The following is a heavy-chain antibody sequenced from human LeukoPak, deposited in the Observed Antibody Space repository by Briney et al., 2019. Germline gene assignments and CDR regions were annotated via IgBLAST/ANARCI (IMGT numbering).Heavy chain of an antibody. Sequence: GGSLRLSCAASGFTFSNFGTHWVRQAPGKGLEWVAVISYDGKIEYYTDSVKGRFTISRDNAKNTLYLQMNSLRVEDTAVYYCAKGLHASSWYAGSWGRGTLVTVSS. J-gene: IGHJ5*02. CDR3: AKGLHASSWYAGS. D-gene: IGHD6-13*01. CDR2: ISYDGKIE. V-gene: IGHV3-30*18. CDR1: GFTFSNFG.